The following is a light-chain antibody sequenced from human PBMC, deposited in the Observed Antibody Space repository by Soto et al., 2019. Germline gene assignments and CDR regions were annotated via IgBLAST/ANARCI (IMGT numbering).Light chain of an antibody. CDR1: HSISRY. V-gene: IGKV1-5*01. J-gene: IGKJ5*01. Sequence: DIQMTQSPSTLSASVGDRVTITCRASHSISRYLNWYQQKPGKAPKLLIYDASSLESGVPSRFSGSGSGTEFTLTISSLQPDDFATYYCQQYNSYSSAFGQGTRL. CDR3: QQYNSYSSA. CDR2: DAS.